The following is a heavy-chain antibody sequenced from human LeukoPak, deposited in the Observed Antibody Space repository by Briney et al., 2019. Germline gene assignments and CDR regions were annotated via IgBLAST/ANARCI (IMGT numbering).Heavy chain of an antibody. D-gene: IGHD6-13*01. Sequence: ASVKVSCKASGYTFTSYAMNWVRQAPGQGLEWMGWINTNTGNPTYAQGFTGRFVFSLDTSVSTAYLQISSLKAEDTAVYYCARPASQIAATYYYYYMDVWGKGTTVTVSS. CDR1: GYTFTSYA. CDR2: INTNTGNP. CDR3: ARPASQIAATYYYYYMDV. V-gene: IGHV7-4-1*02. J-gene: IGHJ6*03.